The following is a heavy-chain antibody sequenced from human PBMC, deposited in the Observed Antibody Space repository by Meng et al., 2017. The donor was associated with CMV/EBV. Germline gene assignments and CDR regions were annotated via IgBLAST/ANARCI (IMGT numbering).Heavy chain of an antibody. V-gene: IGHV5-51*01. J-gene: IGHJ4*02. D-gene: IGHD1-14*01. CDR3: AREEPRGGYFDY. CDR1: GYIFTTYW. Sequence: GESLKISCQGSGYIFTTYWIGWVRQMPGKGLEWMGIIYAGDSDTRYSPSFEGQVTISVDKSISTAYLQWSSLKASDTAMYYCAREEPRGGYFDYWGQGTLVTVSS. CDR2: IYAGDSDT.